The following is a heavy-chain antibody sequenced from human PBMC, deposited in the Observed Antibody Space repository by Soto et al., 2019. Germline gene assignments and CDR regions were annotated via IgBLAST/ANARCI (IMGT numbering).Heavy chain of an antibody. J-gene: IGHJ4*02. V-gene: IGHV3-33*06. CDR3: AKALSSGYYSNGFDY. Sequence: GGSLRLSCAASGFTFSNAWMNWVRQAPGKGLDWVAIIWYDGSNQYYADSVKGRFTISRDNSKNTLYLHMSSLKAEDTAVYYCAKALSSGYYSNGFDYWGQGTLVTVSS. CDR1: GFTFSNAW. D-gene: IGHD3-22*01. CDR2: IWYDGSNQ.